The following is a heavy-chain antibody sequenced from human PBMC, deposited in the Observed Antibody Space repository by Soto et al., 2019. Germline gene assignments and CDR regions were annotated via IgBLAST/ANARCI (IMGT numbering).Heavy chain of an antibody. CDR2: ISGNGDTT. CDR1: GFTFSSSA. J-gene: IGHJ1*01. D-gene: IGHD2-8*01. Sequence: EVQLLESGGGLVQPGGSLRLSCAASGFTFSSSAMSWVRQAPGKGLDWVSAISGNGDTTYYADSVKGRFTISRDISKNPLYMQMNSLRAKDTDLFSCAKIRGSDLYCTTFPQLGQGTLVTVSS. CDR3: AKIRGSDLYCTTFPQ. V-gene: IGHV3-23*01.